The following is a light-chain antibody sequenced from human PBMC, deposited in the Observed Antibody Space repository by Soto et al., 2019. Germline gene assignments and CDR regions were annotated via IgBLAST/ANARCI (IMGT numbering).Light chain of an antibody. Sequence: EIFLTQSPFTLSLSPVEIATLSCRASQNVANYLDWYQQKPGQAPRLLIYGASSRATGIPDRFSGSGSGTDFTLTISRLEPEDFAVYYCQQYGSSPMTFGQGTKVDIK. V-gene: IGKV3-20*01. J-gene: IGKJ1*01. CDR2: GAS. CDR1: QNVANY. CDR3: QQYGSSPMT.